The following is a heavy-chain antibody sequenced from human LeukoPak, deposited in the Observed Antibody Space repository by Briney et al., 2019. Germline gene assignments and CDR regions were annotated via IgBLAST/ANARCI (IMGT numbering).Heavy chain of an antibody. J-gene: IGHJ4*02. CDR2: IYYSGST. CDR1: GGSISSSSYY. V-gene: IGHV4-39*01. CDR3: ARKSPRISAMVRGAFDY. Sequence: PSETLSLTCTVSGGSISSSSYYWGWIRQPPGKGLEWIGSIYYSGSTYYNPSLKSRVTISVDTSKNQFSLKLSSVTAADTAVYYCARKSPRISAMVRGAFDYWGQGTLVTVSS. D-gene: IGHD3-10*01.